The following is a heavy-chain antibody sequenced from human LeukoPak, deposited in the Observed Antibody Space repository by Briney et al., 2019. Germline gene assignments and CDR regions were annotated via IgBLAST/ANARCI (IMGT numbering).Heavy chain of an antibody. CDR3: ANRGKYFFDY. D-gene: IGHD1-14*01. J-gene: IGHJ4*02. CDR2: IGNSGANT. V-gene: IGHV3-23*01. CDR1: GFTFSTCA. Sequence: GGSLRLSCAASGFTFSTCAMSWVRQAPGKGLEWVSTIGNSGANTYYADSVKGRFTISRDNSKNTLYLQMNSLRAEDTAAYYCANRGKYFFDYWGQGTLVTVSS.